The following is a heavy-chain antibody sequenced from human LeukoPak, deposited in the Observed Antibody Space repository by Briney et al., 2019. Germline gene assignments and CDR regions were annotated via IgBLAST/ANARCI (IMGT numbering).Heavy chain of an antibody. D-gene: IGHD1-7*01. CDR1: GGSISSYY. Sequence: SETLSLTCTVSGGSISSYYWSWIRQPPGKGLEWIGYIYYSGSTNYNPSLKSRVTISVDTSKNQFSLKLSSVAAADTAVYYCARDNWNYGSSMDVWGQGTTVTVSS. CDR3: ARDNWNYGSSMDV. CDR2: IYYSGST. V-gene: IGHV4-59*01. J-gene: IGHJ6*02.